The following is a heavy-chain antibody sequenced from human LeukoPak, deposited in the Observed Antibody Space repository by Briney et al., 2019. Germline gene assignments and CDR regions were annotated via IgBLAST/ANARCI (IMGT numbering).Heavy chain of an antibody. V-gene: IGHV3-43*02. J-gene: IGHJ4*02. CDR2: ISGDGGST. CDR1: GFTFDDYA. CDR3: ARGPASDFTVTYFDY. D-gene: IGHD4-17*01. Sequence: GGSLRLSCAASGFTFDDYAMHWVRQAPGKGLEWVSLISGDGGSTYYADSVKGRFTISRDNAKNSLYLQMNSLRAEDTAVYYCARGPASDFTVTYFDYWGQGTLVTVSS.